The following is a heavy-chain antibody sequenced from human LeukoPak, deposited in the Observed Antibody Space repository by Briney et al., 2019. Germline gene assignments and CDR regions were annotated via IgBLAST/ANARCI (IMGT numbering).Heavy chain of an antibody. CDR3: AAGDGMDV. V-gene: IGHV4-34*01. J-gene: IGHJ6*02. CDR1: GGSFSGYY. Sequence: TSETLSLTCAVYGGSFSGYYWSWIRQPPGKGLEWIGEINHTGSTNYNPSLKGRLTISVDTSKNQFSLKVSSVTAADTAVYYCAAGDGMDVWGQGTTVTVSS. CDR2: INHTGST. D-gene: IGHD1-1*01.